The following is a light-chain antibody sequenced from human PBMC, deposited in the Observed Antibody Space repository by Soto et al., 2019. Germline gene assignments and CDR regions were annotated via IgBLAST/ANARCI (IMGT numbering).Light chain of an antibody. Sequence: EIVMTQSPATLSVSPGERATLSCRASQSVSNNLVWYQQRPGQAPRVLIYGASTRAAGIPARFSGSGSGTEFTLTISSLQSEDFAVYYCQQYDNWPRTFGQGTKVDIK. J-gene: IGKJ1*01. CDR2: GAS. CDR3: QQYDNWPRT. CDR1: QSVSNN. V-gene: IGKV3-15*01.